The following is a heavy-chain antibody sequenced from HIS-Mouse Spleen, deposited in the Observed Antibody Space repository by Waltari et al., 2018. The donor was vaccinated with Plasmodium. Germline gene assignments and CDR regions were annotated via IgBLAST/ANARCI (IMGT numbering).Heavy chain of an antibody. CDR1: GYTFTGYY. J-gene: IGHJ1*01. Sequence: KPGASVKVSCKASGYTFTGYYMHWVRQAPGQGLEWMGWINPNSGGTNYAQKFRGRVTMTRDTSISTAYMELSRLRSDDTAVYYCARVLGYKAAAGTFVEYFQHWGQGTLVTVSS. CDR3: ARVLGYKAAAGTFVEYFQH. V-gene: IGHV1-2*02. CDR2: INPNSGGT. D-gene: IGHD6-13*01.